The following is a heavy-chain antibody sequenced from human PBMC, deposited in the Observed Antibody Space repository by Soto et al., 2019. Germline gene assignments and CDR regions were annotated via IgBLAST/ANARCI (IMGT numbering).Heavy chain of an antibody. Sequence: QVHLEQWGAGLLKPSETLSLSCGVSGGSFSENYWTWFRQPPGKGLEWIGEISPSGTTKYVPSLKSRVTISKDTSKNQFSLKVTSVTAADTAVYFCATSFWFGTQPEIWGQGTLVTVPS. CDR2: ISPSGTT. D-gene: IGHD3-10*01. CDR3: ATSFWFGTQPEI. V-gene: IGHV4-34*01. CDR1: GGSFSENY. J-gene: IGHJ1*01.